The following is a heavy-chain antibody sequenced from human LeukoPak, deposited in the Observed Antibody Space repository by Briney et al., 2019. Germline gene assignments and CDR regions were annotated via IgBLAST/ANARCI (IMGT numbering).Heavy chain of an antibody. CDR2: IIPILGIA. Sequence: SVKLSSKASGGTFSSYAISWVRQAPGQGLEWMGRIIPILGIANYAQKFQGRVTITADKSTSTAYMELSSLRSEDTAVYYCATSRGYSYGYTTTPGELDYWGQGTLVTVSS. CDR1: GGTFSSYA. D-gene: IGHD5-18*01. J-gene: IGHJ4*02. V-gene: IGHV1-69*04. CDR3: ATSRGYSYGYTTTPGELDY.